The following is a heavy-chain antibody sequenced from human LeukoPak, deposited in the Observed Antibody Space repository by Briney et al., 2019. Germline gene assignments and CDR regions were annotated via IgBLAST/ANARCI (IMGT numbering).Heavy chain of an antibody. CDR2: IWYDGSNK. CDR3: ARGDMVRGGDYYYYGMNV. J-gene: IGHJ6*04. Sequence: GGSLRVSCAASGFTFSSYGMHCVRQAPGKGLEWVAVIWYDGSNKYYADSVKGRFTISRDNSKNTLYLQMNSLRAEDTAVYYCARGDMVRGGDYYYYGMNVWGKGTTVTVSS. D-gene: IGHD3-10*01. CDR1: GFTFSSYG. V-gene: IGHV3-33*01.